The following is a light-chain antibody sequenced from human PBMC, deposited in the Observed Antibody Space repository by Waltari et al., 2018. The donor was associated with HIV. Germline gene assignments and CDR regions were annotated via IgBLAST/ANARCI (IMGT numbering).Light chain of an antibody. CDR2: DVS. CDR1: SSDVGDYNY. J-gene: IGLJ1*01. Sequence: SALTQPASVSGSPGQSITISCTGTSSDVGDYNYVSWYQQHPGKAPKLMIYDVSNRPSGVSNRFSGSKSGNTASLTISGLQTEDEADYYCSSYTSSSTLGGVFGTVTKVTVL. V-gene: IGLV2-14*03. CDR3: SSYTSSSTLGGV.